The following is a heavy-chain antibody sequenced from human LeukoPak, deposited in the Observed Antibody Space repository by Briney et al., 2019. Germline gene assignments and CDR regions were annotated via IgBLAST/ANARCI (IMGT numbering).Heavy chain of an antibody. CDR2: IYTSGST. D-gene: IGHD4-23*01. CDR3: ARDSRTTVVTPDYYYAMDV. CDR1: GGSISSYY. Sequence: PSETLSLTCTVSGGSISSYYWSWIRQPAGKGLEWIGRIYTSGSTNYNPSLKSRVTMSVDTSKNQISLKLSSVTAADTAVYYCARDSRTTVVTPDYYYAMDVWGQGTTVTVSS. J-gene: IGHJ6*02. V-gene: IGHV4-4*07.